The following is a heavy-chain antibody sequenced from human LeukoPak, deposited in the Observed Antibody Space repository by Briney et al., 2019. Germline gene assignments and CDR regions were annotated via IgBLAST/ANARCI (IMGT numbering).Heavy chain of an antibody. Sequence: PGGSLRLSCAASGFTFSSFWMHWVRQAPGKGLVWVSRINSDGSSTSYADSVKGRFTISRDNAKNTLYLQMNSLRAEDTAVYYCARVSGYENVDFDYWGQGTLVTVSS. D-gene: IGHD5-12*01. V-gene: IGHV3-74*01. CDR2: INSDGSST. J-gene: IGHJ4*02. CDR3: ARVSGYENVDFDY. CDR1: GFTFSSFW.